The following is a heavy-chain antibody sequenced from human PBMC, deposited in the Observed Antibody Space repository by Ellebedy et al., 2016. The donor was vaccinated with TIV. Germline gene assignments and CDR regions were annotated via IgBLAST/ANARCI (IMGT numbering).Heavy chain of an antibody. D-gene: IGHD2-21*02. CDR3: ARAGGDFYNWFDP. CDR1: GVSISSDGYS. Sequence: LRLSCGVSGVSISSDGYSWSWIRQSPGKGLEWIGYIYHSGSTYYNPSLKSRATISLDTSKNQFSLQLSSMTAADTAVYYCARAGGDFYNWFDPWGQGTLVTVSS. CDR2: IYHSGST. V-gene: IGHV4-30-2*06. J-gene: IGHJ5*02.